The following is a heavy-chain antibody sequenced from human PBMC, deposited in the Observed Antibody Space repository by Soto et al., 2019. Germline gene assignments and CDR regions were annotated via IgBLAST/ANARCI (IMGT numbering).Heavy chain of an antibody. D-gene: IGHD2-2*01. CDR1: GGTFSSYA. CDR3: ARDSVYCSSTSCHPPAGFDP. Sequence: QVQLVQSGAEVKKPGSSVKVSCKASGGTFSSYAISWVRQAPGQGLEWRGGIIPIFGTANDAQKFQGRVTITADKATSTAYMELSSLRSEDTAVYYCARDSVYCSSTSCHPPAGFDPWGQGTLVPVSS. J-gene: IGHJ5*02. CDR2: IIPIFGTA. V-gene: IGHV1-69*06.